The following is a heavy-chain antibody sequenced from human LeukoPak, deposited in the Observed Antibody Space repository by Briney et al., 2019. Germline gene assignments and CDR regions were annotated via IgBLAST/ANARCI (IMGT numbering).Heavy chain of an antibody. V-gene: IGHV3-13*04. CDR1: GFPLSSHD. D-gene: IGHD2-8*01. Sequence: GVSLRLSCAASGFPLSSHDIHWVRQGTGKGLEWVSGIGIAGDTYYSGSVKGRFTISRENAKNSLYFQMNSLRAGDTAVYYCARVATNTFDMWGQGTMVTVSS. CDR3: ARVATNTFDM. J-gene: IGHJ3*02. CDR2: IGIAGDT.